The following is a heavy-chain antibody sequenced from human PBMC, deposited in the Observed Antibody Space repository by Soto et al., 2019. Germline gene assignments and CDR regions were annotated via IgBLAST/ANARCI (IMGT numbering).Heavy chain of an antibody. Sequence: ASVKVSCKASGYTFTSYYMHWVRQAPGQGLEWMGIINPSGGSTSYAQKFQGRVTMTRDTSTSTVYMELSSLRSEDTAVYYCARDIGYCSGASCFQAAYWGQGTLVTVSS. J-gene: IGHJ4*02. CDR2: INPSGGST. CDR1: GYTFTSYY. CDR3: ARDIGYCSGASCFQAAY. V-gene: IGHV1-46*01. D-gene: IGHD2-15*01.